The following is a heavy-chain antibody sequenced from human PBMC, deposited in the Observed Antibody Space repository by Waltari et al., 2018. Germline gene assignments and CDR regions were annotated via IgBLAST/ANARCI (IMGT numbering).Heavy chain of an antibody. J-gene: IGHJ4*02. CDR3: ATLYSDYADY. CDR2: VGGDGAAP. D-gene: IGHD4-4*01. CDR1: ASPFGLYA. V-gene: IGHV3-23*01. Sequence: EVHLLESGGDLVHPGGSLRLPWAAYASPFGLYAMHWVRQARGGGVEWVERVGGDGAAPIYADSVKGRFTISRDNSKTTLYLQMNSLRVEDTAVYYCATLYSDYADYWGQGTLVTVSS.